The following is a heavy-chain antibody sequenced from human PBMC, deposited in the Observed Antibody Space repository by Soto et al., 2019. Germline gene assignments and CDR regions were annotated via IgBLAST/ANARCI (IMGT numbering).Heavy chain of an antibody. CDR2: IIPIFGTA. Sequence: VSCNPSGGTFSSYAISWVRQAPGQGLEWMGGIIPIFGTANYAQKFQGRVTITADESTSTAYMELSSLRSEDTAVYYCARGIVVVPAAMQSNWFDPWGQ. J-gene: IGHJ5*02. CDR1: GGTFSSYA. CDR3: ARGIVVVPAAMQSNWFDP. D-gene: IGHD2-2*01. V-gene: IGHV1-69*01.